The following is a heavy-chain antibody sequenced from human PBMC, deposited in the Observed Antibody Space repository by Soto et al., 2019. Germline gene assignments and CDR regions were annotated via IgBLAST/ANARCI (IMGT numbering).Heavy chain of an antibody. CDR1: GFTFSSYA. J-gene: IGHJ4*02. CDR3: AKYIAGTKRAFDY. V-gene: IGHV3-23*01. Sequence: EVQLLESEGGLVQPGGSLRLSCAASGFTFSSYAMSWVRQAPGKGLEWVSAISGSGGSTYYADSVKGRFTISRDNSKNTLYLQMNSLRAEDTAVYYCAKYIAGTKRAFDYWGQGTLVTVSS. CDR2: ISGSGGST. D-gene: IGHD1-20*01.